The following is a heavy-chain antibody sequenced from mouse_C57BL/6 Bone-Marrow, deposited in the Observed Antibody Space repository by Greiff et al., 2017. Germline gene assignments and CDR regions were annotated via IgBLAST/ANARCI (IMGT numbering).Heavy chain of an antibody. J-gene: IGHJ1*03. CDR1: GYTFTSYW. CDR2: IYPGSGST. V-gene: IGHV1-55*01. D-gene: IGHD2-5*01. CDR3: ARTYYSNYWYFDV. Sequence: VQLQESGAELVKPGASVKMSCKASGYTFTSYWITWVKQRPGQGLEWIGDIYPGSGSTNYNEKFKSKATLTVDTSSSTAYMQLSSLTSEDSAVXYCARTYYSNYWYFDVWGTGTTVTVSS.